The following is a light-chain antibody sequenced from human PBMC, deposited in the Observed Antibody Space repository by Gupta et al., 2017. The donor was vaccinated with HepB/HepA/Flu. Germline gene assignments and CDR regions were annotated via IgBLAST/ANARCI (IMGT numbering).Light chain of an antibody. V-gene: IGLV4-69*01. CDR1: SGHSNYA. J-gene: IGLJ1*01. CDR3: QTWGSGIGYA. Sequence: QLVLTQSPSASASLGDSVKLTCTLRSGHSNYAIAWHQQHPEKGPRYLMRVKSDGGHTKGDGIPARFSGSSSGPERYLTISSLQSEDEADYYCQTWGSGIGYAFGTGTKVTVL. CDR2: VKSDGGH.